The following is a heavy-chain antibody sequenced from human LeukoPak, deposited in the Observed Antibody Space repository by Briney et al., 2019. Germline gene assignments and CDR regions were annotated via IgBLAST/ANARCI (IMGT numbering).Heavy chain of an antibody. Sequence: PSETLSLTCTVSGGSISSSSYYWGWIRQPPGKGLEWIGSIYYSGSTYYNPSLKSRVTISVDTSKNQFSLKLSSVTAADTAVYYCARPLNYDSSGYGAFDIWGQGTMVTVSS. CDR3: ARPLNYDSSGYGAFDI. CDR1: GGSISSSSYY. J-gene: IGHJ3*02. CDR2: IYYSGST. D-gene: IGHD3-22*01. V-gene: IGHV4-39*07.